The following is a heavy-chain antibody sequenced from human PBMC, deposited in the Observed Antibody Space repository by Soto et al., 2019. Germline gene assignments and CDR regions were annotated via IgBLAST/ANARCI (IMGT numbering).Heavy chain of an antibody. J-gene: IGHJ4*02. V-gene: IGHV3-11*05. CDR2: ISSSSSYT. CDR1: GFTFSDYY. D-gene: IGHD2-21*02. CDR3: ARSAGGDCCRIDY. Sequence: QVPLVESGGGLVKPGGSLRLSFAASGFTFSDYYMSWIRQAPGKGLEWVSYISSSSSYTNYADSVKGRFTISRDNAKNSLYLQMNSLRAEDTAVYYCARSAGGDCCRIDYWGQGTLVTVSS.